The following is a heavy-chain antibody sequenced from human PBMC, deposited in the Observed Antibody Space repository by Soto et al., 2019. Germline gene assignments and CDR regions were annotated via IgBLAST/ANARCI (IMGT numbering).Heavy chain of an antibody. CDR3: ARARGGSCDY. V-gene: IGHV3-30-3*01. CDR1: GFTFSSYA. Sequence: QVQLVESGGGVVQPGRSLRLSCAASGFTFSSYAMHWVRQAPGKGLEWVAVISYDGSNKYYADSVKGRFTISRDNSKNALYLQMNSLRAEDTAVYYCARARGGSCDYWGQGTLVTVSS. CDR2: ISYDGSNK. D-gene: IGHD6-13*01. J-gene: IGHJ4*02.